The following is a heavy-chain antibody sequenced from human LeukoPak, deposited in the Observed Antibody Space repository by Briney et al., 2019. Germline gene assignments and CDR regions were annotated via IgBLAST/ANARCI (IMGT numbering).Heavy chain of an antibody. V-gene: IGHV1-46*01. Sequence: ASVKVSCKASGYTFTSYYMHWVRQAPGQGLEWMGIINPSGGSTSYAQKFQGRVTMTRDTSTSTVYMELSSLRSEDTAVYYCASYIVVVPAAYLNYYGMDAWGQGTTVTVSS. J-gene: IGHJ6*02. CDR3: ASYIVVVPAAYLNYYGMDA. CDR2: INPSGGST. CDR1: GYTFTSYY. D-gene: IGHD2-2*01.